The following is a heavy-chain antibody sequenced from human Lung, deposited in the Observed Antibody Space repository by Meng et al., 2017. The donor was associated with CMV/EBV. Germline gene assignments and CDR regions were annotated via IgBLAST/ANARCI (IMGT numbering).Heavy chain of an antibody. D-gene: IGHD4-17*01. CDR1: GGSISGSTHY. CDR2: MYYSGRT. V-gene: IGHV4-39*07. CDR3: ARYYDSGGFDP. Sequence: QLQVQESGPGPVKPSETLSLTCTVSGGSISGSTHYWGWIRQPPGKGLEWIGSMYYSGRTYYNPSLKSRVTISVDTSKNQISLKLSSVTAADTAIYYCARYYDSGGFDPWGQGTLVTVSS. J-gene: IGHJ5*02.